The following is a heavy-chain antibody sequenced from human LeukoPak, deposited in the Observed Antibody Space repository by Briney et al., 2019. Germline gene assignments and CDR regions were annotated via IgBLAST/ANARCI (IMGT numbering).Heavy chain of an antibody. CDR3: ATFRLLGN. J-gene: IGHJ3*01. V-gene: IGHV3-7*03. D-gene: IGHD3-16*01. CDR1: GFTFSRCW. Sequence: PGGSLRLFCAASGFTFSRCWMTWVRQGRGKRRGWGANINYGGSEKYYVASVKGQFTISSDNPQNSLYLQMNTLKVEDTPVYYCATFRLLGNWGQGTMVTVSP. CDR2: INYGGSEK.